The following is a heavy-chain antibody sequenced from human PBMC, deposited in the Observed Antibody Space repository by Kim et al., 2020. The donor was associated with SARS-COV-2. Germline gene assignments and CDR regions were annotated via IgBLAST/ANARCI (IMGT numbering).Heavy chain of an antibody. CDR1: GGSISSNS. Sequence: SETLSLTCTVSGGSISSNSWSWIRQPAGKGLELVWLGRISGSSTYYYDPRSRGRVTSSAYKTQNHLTLTPITVADAAAADYSRTVHSCVYHFSPVDVW. CDR3: TVHSCVYHFSPVDV. V-gene: IGHV4-4*07. J-gene: IGHJ6*01. D-gene: IGHD3-22*01. CDR2: GRISGSS.